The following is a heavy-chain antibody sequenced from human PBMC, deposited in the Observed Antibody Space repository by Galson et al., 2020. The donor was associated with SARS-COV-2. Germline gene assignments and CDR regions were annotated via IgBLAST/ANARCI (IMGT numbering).Heavy chain of an antibody. Sequence: ASVKVSCKTSGYTFTDYYIHWVRQAPGQGLEWMGWINPNSGAANFAQNFQGRVTMTRDTSITTAYMELTTLTSDDTAVYYCARLRGVPAAGIDFWGQGTQVTVSS. D-gene: IGHD6-13*01. CDR2: INPNSGAA. CDR3: ARLRGVPAAGIDF. J-gene: IGHJ4*02. V-gene: IGHV1-2*02. CDR1: GYTFTDYY.